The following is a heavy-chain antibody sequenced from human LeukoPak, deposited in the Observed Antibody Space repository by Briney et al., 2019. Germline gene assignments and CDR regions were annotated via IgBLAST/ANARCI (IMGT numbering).Heavy chain of an antibody. V-gene: IGHV3-11*04. Sequence: GGSLRLSCAASGFTFSDYYMSWIRQAPGKGLEWVSYISSSGSTIYYADSVKGRFTISRDNAKSSLYLQMNSLRAEDTALYYCATSARTYIGSSLDYWGQGTLVTVSS. D-gene: IGHD2-15*01. CDR1: GFTFSDYY. CDR2: ISSSGSTI. J-gene: IGHJ4*02. CDR3: ATSARTYIGSSLDY.